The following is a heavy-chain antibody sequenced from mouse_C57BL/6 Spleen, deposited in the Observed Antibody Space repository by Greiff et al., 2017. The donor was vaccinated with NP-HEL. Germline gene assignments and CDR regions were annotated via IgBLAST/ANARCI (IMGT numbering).Heavy chain of an antibody. CDR1: GYTFTDYN. CDR3: ARNSNYAWFAY. D-gene: IGHD2-5*01. J-gene: IGHJ3*01. Sequence: EVQLQESGPELVKPGASVKMSCKASGYTFTDYNMHWVKQSHGKSLEWIGYINPNNGGTSYNQKFKGKATLTVNKSSSTAYMELRSLTSEDSAVYYCARNSNYAWFAYWGQGTLVTVSA. CDR2: INPNNGGT. V-gene: IGHV1-22*01.